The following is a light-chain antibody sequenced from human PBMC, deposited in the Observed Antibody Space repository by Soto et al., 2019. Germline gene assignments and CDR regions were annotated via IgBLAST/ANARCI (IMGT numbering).Light chain of an antibody. Sequence: EIVLTQSPGTLSLSPGERATLSCRASQNFGNTFLAWYQQKPGQAPRLLIYGASSRATGIPDRFSGSGSETDFTLTISRLEPEDFAVYYCQQYGSSTYTFGQGTKLEIK. V-gene: IGKV3-20*01. CDR2: GAS. CDR1: QNFGNTF. J-gene: IGKJ2*01. CDR3: QQYGSSTYT.